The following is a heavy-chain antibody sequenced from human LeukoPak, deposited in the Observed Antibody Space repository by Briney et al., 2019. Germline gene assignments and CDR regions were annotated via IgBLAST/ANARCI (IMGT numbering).Heavy chain of an antibody. CDR2: ISAYNGNT. D-gene: IGHD6-19*01. CDR3: ARAPGVAGGNDY. Sequence: MGWISAYNGNTNYAQKLQGRVTMTTDTSTSTAYMELRSLRSDDTAVYYCARAPGVAGGNDYWGQGTLVTVSS. J-gene: IGHJ4*02. V-gene: IGHV1-18*01.